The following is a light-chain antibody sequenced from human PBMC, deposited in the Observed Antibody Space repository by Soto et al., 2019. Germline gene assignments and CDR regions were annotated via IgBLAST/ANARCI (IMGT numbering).Light chain of an antibody. CDR2: GAS. J-gene: IGKJ1*01. CDR1: QSVGSD. CDR3: QQYNNWPRT. Sequence: EIVMTQSPATLSVSPGERATLSCRASQSVGSDLAWYQQKPGQAPRLLIYGASTRATGIPARFSGSGSGTEFTLTISSLQSEDFAVYYCQQYNNWPRTFGQRTKVDI. V-gene: IGKV3-15*01.